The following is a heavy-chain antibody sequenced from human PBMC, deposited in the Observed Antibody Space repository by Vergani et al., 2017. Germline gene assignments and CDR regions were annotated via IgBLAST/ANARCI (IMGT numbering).Heavy chain of an antibody. D-gene: IGHD3-10*01. CDR3: ARGDYYGSWSDYNFLDYYYGMDV. J-gene: IGHJ6*02. V-gene: IGHV1-2*02. Sequence: QVQLVQSGAEVKKPGASVKVSCKASGYTFTGYYMHWVRQAPGQGLEWIGWINPNSGGTNYAQKFQGRVHMTRDTSISTAYMERSRLRSDDTAVYYCARGDYYGSWSDYNFLDYYYGMDVWGQGTTVTVSS. CDR1: GYTFTGYY. CDR2: INPNSGGT.